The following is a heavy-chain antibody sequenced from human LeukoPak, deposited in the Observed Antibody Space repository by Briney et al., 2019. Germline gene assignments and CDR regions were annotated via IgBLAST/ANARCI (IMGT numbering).Heavy chain of an antibody. CDR2: ISAYNGNT. CDR1: GYTFTSYG. Sequence: GASVKVSCKAPGYTFTSYGISWVRQAPGQGLEWMGWISAYNGNTNYAQMLQGRVTMTTDTSTSTAYMELRSLRSDDTAVYYCARGSRPTLGGYYYYYMDVWGKGTTVTVSS. J-gene: IGHJ6*03. CDR3: ARGSRPTLGGYYYYYMDV. V-gene: IGHV1-18*01. D-gene: IGHD3-16*01.